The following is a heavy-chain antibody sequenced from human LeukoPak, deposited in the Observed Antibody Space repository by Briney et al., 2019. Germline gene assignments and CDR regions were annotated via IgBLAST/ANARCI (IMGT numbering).Heavy chain of an antibody. CDR1: GFTFSSYA. CDR3: AKGRKSIAAAGGYFDY. D-gene: IGHD6-13*01. V-gene: IGHV3-30-3*01. Sequence: GGSLRLSCAASGFTFSSYAMHWVRQAPGKGLEWVAVISYDGSNKYYADSVKGRFTISRDNSKNTLYLQMNSLRAEDTAVYYCAKGRKSIAAAGGYFDYWGQGTLVTVSS. CDR2: ISYDGSNK. J-gene: IGHJ4*02.